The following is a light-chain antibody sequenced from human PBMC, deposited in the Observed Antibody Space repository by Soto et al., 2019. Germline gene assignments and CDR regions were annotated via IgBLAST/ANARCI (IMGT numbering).Light chain of an antibody. Sequence: EIVLTQSPVTLSLSPGERATLSCRASQSVSSSLAWYQHRPGQAPSLLIHQASIRADGIPARFSASGTGTDFTLTISDVQPEDFAVYYCHQRQNWTRTFGQGTKVDI. CDR3: HQRQNWTRT. CDR1: QSVSSS. V-gene: IGKV3-11*01. J-gene: IGKJ1*01. CDR2: QAS.